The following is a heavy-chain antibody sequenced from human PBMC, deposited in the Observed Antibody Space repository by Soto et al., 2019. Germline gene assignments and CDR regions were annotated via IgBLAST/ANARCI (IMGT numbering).Heavy chain of an antibody. Sequence: PSETLSLTCAVYGGSFSGYYWRWIRQPPGKGLEWIGEINHSGSTNYNPSLKSRVTIAVDTSKNQFSLKLSSVTAADTAVDYWTRHFTFCTIGVCYADYYYMDVWRKATTVTVSS. CDR3: TRHFTFCTIGVCYADYYYMDV. J-gene: IGHJ6*03. CDR1: GGSFSGYY. CDR2: INHSGST. D-gene: IGHD2-8*01. V-gene: IGHV4-34*01.